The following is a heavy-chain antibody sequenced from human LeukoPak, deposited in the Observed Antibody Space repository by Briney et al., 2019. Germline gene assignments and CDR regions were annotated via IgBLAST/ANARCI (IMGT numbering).Heavy chain of an antibody. V-gene: IGHV3-74*01. D-gene: IGHD2-21*01. CDR3: ARELSQIVWGGLDY. CDR2: INSDESST. CDR1: GFTFSSYW. J-gene: IGHJ4*02. Sequence: GESLRLSCAASGFTFSSYWMHWVRQAPGKGLVWVSRINSDESSTSYADSVKGRFTISRDNSKNTVFLQMNSLRVEDTAVYYCARELSQIVWGGLDYGGQGTLVSVSS.